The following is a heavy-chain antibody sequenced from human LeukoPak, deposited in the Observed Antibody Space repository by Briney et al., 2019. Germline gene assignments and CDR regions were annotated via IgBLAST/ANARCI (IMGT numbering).Heavy chain of an antibody. CDR2: GYYSGST. Sequence: PSETLSVTCAVSGGSINRSCYYWACIRQSPRKGLEWMGNGYYSGSTSYNPSRGSRVTRLVDTSTNQFSLKLSSVTAADTAVYYCARQISYDTSAYNIWGQGILVTVSS. J-gene: IGHJ4*02. CDR3: ARQISYDTSAYNI. CDR1: GGSINRSCYY. D-gene: IGHD3-22*01. V-gene: IGHV4-39*07.